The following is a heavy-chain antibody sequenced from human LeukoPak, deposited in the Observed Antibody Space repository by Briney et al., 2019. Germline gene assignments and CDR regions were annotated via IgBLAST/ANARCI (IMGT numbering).Heavy chain of an antibody. CDR1: GDSVSVYY. CDR3: ARGQWLDPSYFDY. V-gene: IGHV4-4*09. CDR2: IFTSGTT. Sequence: PSETLSLTCTVSGDSVSVYYWSWIRQPPGKGLEWIGYIFTSGTTNYYPSLKSRVTISVDTSKNQFSLKLSSVAAADTAVYYCARGQWLDPSYFDYWGQGTLATVSS. J-gene: IGHJ4*02. D-gene: IGHD6-19*01.